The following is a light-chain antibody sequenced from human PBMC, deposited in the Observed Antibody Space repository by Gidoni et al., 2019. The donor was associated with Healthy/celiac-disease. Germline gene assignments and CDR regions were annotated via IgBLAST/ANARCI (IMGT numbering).Light chain of an antibody. J-gene: IGKJ2*01. CDR3: QQYGSSPPYT. CDR1: QSVSSSY. CDR2: GAS. Sequence: ELVLTQSPGTLSLSPGERATLACRASQSVSSSYLAWYQQKHGQAPRPLIYGASSRATGIPDRFSGSGSGTDFTLTISRLGPEDFAVYYCQQYGSSPPYTFGQXTKLEIK. V-gene: IGKV3-20*01.